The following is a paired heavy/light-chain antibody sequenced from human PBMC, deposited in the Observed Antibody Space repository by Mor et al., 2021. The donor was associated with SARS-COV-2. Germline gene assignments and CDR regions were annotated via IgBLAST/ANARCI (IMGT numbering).Light chain of an antibody. CDR3: LQDYVYPRT. Sequence: AVLMTQSPFSLSASVGDRVTIICRASQYIRSDLGWYQQKPGRAPRLLIYGSSNLQSGVPSRFSGSGSGRDFTLTISSLQPEDSATYYCLQDYVYPRTFGQGTKVELK. CDR2: GSS. CDR1: QYIRSD. V-gene: IGKV1-6*01. J-gene: IGKJ1*01.
Heavy chain of an antibody. CDR2: IALDGSLR. D-gene: IGHD3-10*01. Sequence: EVQILESGGGLVQPGGSLRLSCTASGDSGLSLGLYWLTWVRQAPGRGLEWVANIALDGSLRNYGDSVKGRFTISRDNAKNTLYLHMNSLRDADTALYYCARDVTYSFGSGLYYDALDMWGQGTMVTVSS. CDR3: ARDVTYSFGSGLYYDALDM. J-gene: IGHJ3*02. CDR1: GDSGLSLGLYW. V-gene: IGHV3-7*01.